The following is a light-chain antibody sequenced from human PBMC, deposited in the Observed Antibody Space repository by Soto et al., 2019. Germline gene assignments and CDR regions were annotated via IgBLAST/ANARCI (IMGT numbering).Light chain of an antibody. Sequence: DIMMTPFPHSLAVSLGERATINCNSSQRVVYSSDNKEYLAWYQQKPGQAPKLLISGASTCECGVPERFSGSGSGTDFTLTISSLQAEDLAVFYCQQYYTTPWTFGQGTKVDIK. J-gene: IGKJ1*01. CDR3: QQYYTTPWT. CDR1: QRVVYSSDNKEY. V-gene: IGKV4-1*01. CDR2: GAS.